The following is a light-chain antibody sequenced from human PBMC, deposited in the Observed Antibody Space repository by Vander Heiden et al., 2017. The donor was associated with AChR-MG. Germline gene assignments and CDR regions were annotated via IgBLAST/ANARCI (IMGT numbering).Light chain of an antibody. Sequence: QSLLTHPPSLSAAPRPRVPISSTASRSDIGAAHAVHWDQQLPGTAPKLLSDGNNNRPSGVPDRFSGSKSGTSASLTIAGLQAEDEADYYCQSYDSRLSDLVFGGGTKLTVL. CDR2: GNN. CDR1: RSDIGAAHA. V-gene: IGLV1-40*01. CDR3: QSYDSRLSDLV. J-gene: IGLJ2*01.